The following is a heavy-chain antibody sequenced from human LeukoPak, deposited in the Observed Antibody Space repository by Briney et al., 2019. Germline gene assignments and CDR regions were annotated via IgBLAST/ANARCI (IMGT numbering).Heavy chain of an antibody. CDR1: GFTFSSYA. V-gene: IGHV3-23*01. CDR3: AKVILWFGELDGFDI. D-gene: IGHD3-10*01. Sequence: PGGSLRLSCAASGFTFSSYAMSWARQAPGKGLEWVSAISGSGGSTYYADSVKGRFTISRDNSKNTLYLQMNSLRAEDTAVYYCAKVILWFGELDGFDIWGQGTMVTVSS. CDR2: ISGSGGST. J-gene: IGHJ3*02.